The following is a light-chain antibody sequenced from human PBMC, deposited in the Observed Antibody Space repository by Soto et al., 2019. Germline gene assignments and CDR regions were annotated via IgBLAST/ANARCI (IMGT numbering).Light chain of an antibody. Sequence: EIVLTQSPGTLSLSPGERATLSCRASQSVSSSYLAWYQQKPGQAPRLLIYGASSRATGIPDRFSGSGSGTDFTLTISRLEPEDFAFYYCQQFHYWWTFGQGTKVDI. CDR1: QSVSSSY. V-gene: IGKV3-20*01. J-gene: IGKJ1*01. CDR2: GAS. CDR3: QQFHYWWT.